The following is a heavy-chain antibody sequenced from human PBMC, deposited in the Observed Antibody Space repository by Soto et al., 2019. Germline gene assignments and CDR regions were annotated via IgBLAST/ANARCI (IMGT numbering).Heavy chain of an antibody. V-gene: IGHV4-39*01. Sequence: QLQLQESGPGLVKPSETLSLTCTVSGGSISSSSYYWGWIRQPPGKGLEWIGSISYSGSTYYNPSLKSRVTIAVDTSKNQFSLTLSSVTAADTAVYYCARRAGYFDYWGQGTLVAVSS. CDR1: GGSISSSSYY. CDR3: ARRAGYFDY. CDR2: ISYSGST. J-gene: IGHJ4*02. D-gene: IGHD3-10*01.